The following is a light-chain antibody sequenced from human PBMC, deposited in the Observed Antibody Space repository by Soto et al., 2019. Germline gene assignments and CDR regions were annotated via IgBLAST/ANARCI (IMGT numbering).Light chain of an antibody. Sequence: QSVLTQPPSVSGAPGQRVTISCTGSSSNIGAGYDVHWYQQLPGTAPKLLIYGNSNRPSGVPDRFSGSKSGTSASLAITGLHAEHEADYYCQSYDSSLSGPVVFGGGTKLTVL. V-gene: IGLV1-40*01. CDR2: GNS. CDR1: SSNIGAGYD. J-gene: IGLJ2*01. CDR3: QSYDSSLSGPVV.